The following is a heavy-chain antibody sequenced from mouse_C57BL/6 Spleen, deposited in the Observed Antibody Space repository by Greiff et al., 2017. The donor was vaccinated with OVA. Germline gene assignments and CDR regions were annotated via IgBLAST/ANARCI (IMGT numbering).Heavy chain of an antibody. J-gene: IGHJ1*03. V-gene: IGHV1-69*01. CDR2: IDPSDSYT. D-gene: IGHD6-1*01. Sequence: QVQLQQPGAELVMPGASVKLSCKASGYTFTSYWMHWVKQRPGQGLEWIGEIDPSDSYTNYNQKFKGKSTLTVDKSSSTAYMQLSSLTSEGSAVYYCARGPGVASDWYFDVWGTGTTVTVSS. CDR3: ARGPGVASDWYFDV. CDR1: GYTFTSYW.